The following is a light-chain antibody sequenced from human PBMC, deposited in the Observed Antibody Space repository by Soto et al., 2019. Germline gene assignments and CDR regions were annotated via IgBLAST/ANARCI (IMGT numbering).Light chain of an antibody. J-gene: IGKJ2*01. CDR1: PSISSW. CDR2: DAS. CDR3: QKYNSYPYT. V-gene: IGKV1-5*01. Sequence: DIQMTESPSTLSASVGDRVTITCRASPSISSWLAWYQQKPGKAPKLLIYDASSLESGVPSRFSGSGSGTEFTLTISSLQPDDFATYYCQKYNSYPYTFGQGTKLEIK.